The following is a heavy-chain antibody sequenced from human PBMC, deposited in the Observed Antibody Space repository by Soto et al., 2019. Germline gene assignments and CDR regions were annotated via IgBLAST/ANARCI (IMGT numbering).Heavy chain of an antibody. J-gene: IGHJ5*02. V-gene: IGHV1-2*02. D-gene: IGHD2-15*01. Sequence: QVQLVQSGAEVKKPGASVKVSCKASGYTFTGYYMHWVRQAPGQGLEWMGWINPNSGGTNYAQKFQGRVNMTRDTSISTAYMELSRLRSDDTAVYYCARPRLGYCSGGSCYNWFDPWGQGTLVTVSS. CDR1: GYTFTGYY. CDR3: ARPRLGYCSGGSCYNWFDP. CDR2: INPNSGGT.